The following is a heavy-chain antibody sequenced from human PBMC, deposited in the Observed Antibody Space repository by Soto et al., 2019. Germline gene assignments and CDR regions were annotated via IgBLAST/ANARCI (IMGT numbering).Heavy chain of an antibody. CDR2: IYYSGST. J-gene: IGHJ5*02. V-gene: IGHV4-59*08. D-gene: IGHD2-2*01. CDR3: ARHAKIVVVPAVNNWFDP. CDR1: GGSISSYY. Sequence: SETLSLTCTVSGGSISSYYWSWIRQPPGKGLEWIGYIYYSGSTNYNPSLKSRVTISVDTSKNQFSLKLSSVTAADTAVYYCARHAKIVVVPAVNNWFDPWGQGALVTVSS.